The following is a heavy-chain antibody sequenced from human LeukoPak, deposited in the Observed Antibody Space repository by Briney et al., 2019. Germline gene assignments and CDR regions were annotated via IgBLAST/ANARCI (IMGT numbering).Heavy chain of an antibody. CDR2: ISSSSSYI. J-gene: IGHJ4*02. V-gene: IGHV3-21*01. Sequence: GGSLRLSCAASGFTFSSYSMNWVRQAPGKGLEWVSSISSSSSYIYYADSVKGRFTISRDNAKNSLYLQMNSLRAEDTAVYYCARDQLTTVTSPVDYWGQGTLVTVSS. D-gene: IGHD4-17*01. CDR3: ARDQLTTVTSPVDY. CDR1: GFTFSSYS.